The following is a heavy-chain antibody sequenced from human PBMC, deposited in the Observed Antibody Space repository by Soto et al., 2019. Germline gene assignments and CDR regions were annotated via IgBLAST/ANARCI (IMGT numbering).Heavy chain of an antibody. Sequence: KTSETLSLTCTVSGGSISSGGYYWSWIRQHPGKGLEGIGYIYYSGSTYYNPSLKSRVTISVDTSKNQFSLKPRSVTASDTAVYYCARGPSSGLYAFWSGTVDYWGQGTPVTVCS. V-gene: IGHV4-31*03. D-gene: IGHD3-3*01. CDR3: ARGPSSGLYAFWSGTVDY. J-gene: IGHJ4*02. CDR1: GGSISSGGYY. CDR2: IYYSGST.